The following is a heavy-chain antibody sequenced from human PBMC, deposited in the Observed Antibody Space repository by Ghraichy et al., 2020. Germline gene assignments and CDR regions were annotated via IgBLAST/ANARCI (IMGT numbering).Heavy chain of an antibody. CDR1: GGSISSYY. Sequence: SETLSLTCTVSGGSISSYYWSWIRQPPGKGLEWIGYIYYSGSTNYNPSLKSRVTISVDTSKNQFSLKLSSVTAADTAVYYCARRVPPRHFDLWGRGTLVTVSS. V-gene: IGHV4-59*08. CDR3: ARRVPPRHFDL. D-gene: IGHD4/OR15-4a*01. J-gene: IGHJ2*01. CDR2: IYYSGST.